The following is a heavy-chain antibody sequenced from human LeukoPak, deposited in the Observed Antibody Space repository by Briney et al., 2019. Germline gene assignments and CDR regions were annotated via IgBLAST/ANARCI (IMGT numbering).Heavy chain of an antibody. CDR1: GFTVSSNY. J-gene: IGHJ3*02. V-gene: IGHV3-74*03. CDR2: INSDGSRT. Sequence: GGSLRLSCAASGFTVSSNYMSWVRQAPGKGLEWVSGINSDGSRTPYADSVKGRFTISRDNAENTLYPQMNSLRAEDTAVYYCVREENDFDIWGQGTMVTVSS. CDR3: VREENDFDI.